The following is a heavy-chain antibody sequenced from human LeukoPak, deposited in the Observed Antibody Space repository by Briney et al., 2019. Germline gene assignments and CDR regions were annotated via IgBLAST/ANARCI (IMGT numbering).Heavy chain of an antibody. CDR2: ISSSSSTI. V-gene: IGHV3-48*01. J-gene: IGHJ3*02. CDR1: GFIFSSYS. CDR3: ASAYSGGLDAFDI. D-gene: IGHD1-26*01. Sequence: GGSLRLSCAASGFIFSSYSMNWVRQAPGKGLEWVSYISSSSSTIYYADSVKGRFTISRDNAKNSLYLQMNSLRAEDTAVYFCASAYSGGLDAFDIWGQGTMVTVSS.